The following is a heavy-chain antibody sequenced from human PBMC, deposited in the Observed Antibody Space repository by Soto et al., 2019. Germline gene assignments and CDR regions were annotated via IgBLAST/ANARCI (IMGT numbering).Heavy chain of an antibody. V-gene: IGHV4-39*01. Sequence: SETLSLTCTVSGGSISSSSYYWGWIRQPPGKGLEWIGSIYYSGSTYYNPSLKSRVTISVDTSKNQFSLKLSSVTAADTAVYYCATRGRYFDWLPEYFDYWGQGTLVTVSS. CDR1: GGSISSSSYY. D-gene: IGHD3-9*01. CDR2: IYYSGST. CDR3: ATRGRYFDWLPEYFDY. J-gene: IGHJ4*02.